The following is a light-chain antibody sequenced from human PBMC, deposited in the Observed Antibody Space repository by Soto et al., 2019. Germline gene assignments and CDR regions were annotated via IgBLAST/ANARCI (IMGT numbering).Light chain of an antibody. CDR3: QQHGSSPYT. CDR2: GAS. CDR1: QSVSSSY. Sequence: EIVLTQSPGTLSLSPGERTTLSCRASQSVSSSYLAWYQQKPGQAPRVLIYGASSRATGIPDRFSGSGSGTDFTLTISRLEPEDFAVYYCQQHGSSPYTFGQGTKLEIK. J-gene: IGKJ2*01. V-gene: IGKV3-20*01.